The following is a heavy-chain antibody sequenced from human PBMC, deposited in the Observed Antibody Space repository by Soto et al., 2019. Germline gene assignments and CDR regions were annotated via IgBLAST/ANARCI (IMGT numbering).Heavy chain of an antibody. CDR2: MSHDGKNK. V-gene: IGHV3-30*18. D-gene: IGHD2-8*02. CDR1: GFTFSTNI. Sequence: QVQLVESGGGVVQPGRSLRLSCGASGFTFSTNIMHWVRQSPGKGLEWVAFMSHDGKNKYYVDSVKGRFTISRDNSKNTLYLHMASLRPEDTAVYYCVKDFDRTWSFDFWGQGTLVTVSS. CDR3: VKDFDRTWSFDF. J-gene: IGHJ4*02.